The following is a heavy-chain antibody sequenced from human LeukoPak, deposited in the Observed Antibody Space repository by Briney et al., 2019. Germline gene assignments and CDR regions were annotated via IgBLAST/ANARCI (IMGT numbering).Heavy chain of an antibody. J-gene: IGHJ5*02. CDR2: IYYSGST. CDR1: GGSISSYY. Sequence: SETLSLTCTVSGGSISSYYWSWIRQPPGKGLEWIGYIYYSGSTNYNPSLKSRVTISVDTSKNQFSLKLSSVTAADTAVYYCARVVSLYYGSGDENWFDPWGQGTLVTVSS. D-gene: IGHD3-10*01. CDR3: ARVVSLYYGSGDENWFDP. V-gene: IGHV4-59*12.